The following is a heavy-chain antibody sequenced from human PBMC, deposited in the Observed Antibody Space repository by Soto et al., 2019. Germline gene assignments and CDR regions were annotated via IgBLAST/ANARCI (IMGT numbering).Heavy chain of an antibody. D-gene: IGHD6-19*01. CDR3: ASRAVAGWFDP. J-gene: IGHJ5*02. CDR2: IYTSGST. Sequence: ETLSTSGAVSGASISSYYWSWIRQPAGKGLEWIGRIYTSGSTNYNPSLKSRVTMSVDTSKNQFSLKLSSVTATDTAVYYCASRAVAGWFDPWGQGTMVTVPS. CDR1: GASISSYY. V-gene: IGHV4-4*07.